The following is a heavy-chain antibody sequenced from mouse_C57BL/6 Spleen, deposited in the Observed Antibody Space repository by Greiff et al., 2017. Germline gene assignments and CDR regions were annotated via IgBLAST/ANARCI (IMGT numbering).Heavy chain of an antibody. CDR2: INPNNGGT. CDR1: GYTFTDYN. D-gene: IGHD1-1*01. J-gene: IGHJ4*01. Sequence: EVQLQESGPELVKPGASVKIPCKASGYTFTDYNMDWVKQSHGKSLEWIGDINPNNGGTIYNQKFKGKATLTVDKSSSTAYMELRSLTSEDTAVYYCARTLITTVGYYAMDYWGQGTSVTVSS. CDR3: ARTLITTVGYYAMDY. V-gene: IGHV1-18*01.